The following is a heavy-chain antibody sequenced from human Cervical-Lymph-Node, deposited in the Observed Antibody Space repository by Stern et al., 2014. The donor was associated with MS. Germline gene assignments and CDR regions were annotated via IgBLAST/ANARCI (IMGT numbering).Heavy chain of an antibody. CDR3: ARDYEDTSMLFDH. V-gene: IGHV3-30*03. J-gene: IGHJ4*02. CDR2: ISYDGNLK. CDR1: GFTFSSYG. D-gene: IGHD2-8*01. Sequence: VQLVESGGVVVQPGRSLRLSCAASGFTFSSYGMHWVRQAPGKGLEWGTVISYDGNLKSYAASVKGLFTISRDNSKNTLHLQMNSVTPDDTAIYYCARDYEDTSMLFDHWGQGTLVTVSS.